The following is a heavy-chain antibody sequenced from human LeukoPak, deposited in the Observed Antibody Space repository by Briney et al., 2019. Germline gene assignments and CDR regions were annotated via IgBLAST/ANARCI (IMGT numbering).Heavy chain of an antibody. CDR2: IYYSGST. D-gene: IGHD3-10*01. Sequence: PSETLSLTCTVSGGSISSHYWSWIRQPPGKGLEWIGDIYYSGSTNYNPSLKSRVTISVDTSKNQFSLKLSSVTAADTAVYYCARDQGNMVRGVNFRFDPWGQGTLVTVSS. V-gene: IGHV4-59*11. CDR1: GGSISSHY. J-gene: IGHJ5*02. CDR3: ARDQGNMVRGVNFRFDP.